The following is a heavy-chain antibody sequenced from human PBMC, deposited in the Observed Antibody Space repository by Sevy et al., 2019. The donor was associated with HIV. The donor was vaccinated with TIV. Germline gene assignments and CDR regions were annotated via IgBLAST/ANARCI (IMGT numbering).Heavy chain of an antibody. CDR2: ISSSSSTI. D-gene: IGHD6-13*01. CDR1: GFTFSSYS. V-gene: IGHV3-48*01. J-gene: IGHJ3*02. CDR3: ARGAGIAAAGYGAFDI. Sequence: GGSLRLSCAASGFTFSSYSVNWVRQAPGKGLEWVSYISSSSSTIYYADSVKGRFTISRDNAKNSLYLQMNSLRAEDTAVYYCARGAGIAAAGYGAFDIWGQGTMVTVSS.